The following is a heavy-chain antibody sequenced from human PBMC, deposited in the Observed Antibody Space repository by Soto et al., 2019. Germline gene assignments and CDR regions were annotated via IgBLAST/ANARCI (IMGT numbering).Heavy chain of an antibody. V-gene: IGHV4-4*07. Sequence: SETLSLTCTVSCGSISSYYWTWIRQPSGKGLEWIGRIYTSGSTNYNPSLKSRVTMSVDTSKNQFSLKLSSVTAADTAVYYCARDLKFGQADYWGQGSQVTVSS. CDR1: CGSISSYY. D-gene: IGHD3-10*01. J-gene: IGHJ4*02. CDR3: ARDLKFGQADY. CDR2: IYTSGST.